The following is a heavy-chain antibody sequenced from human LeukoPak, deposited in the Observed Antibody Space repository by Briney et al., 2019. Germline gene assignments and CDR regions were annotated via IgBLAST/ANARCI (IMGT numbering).Heavy chain of an antibody. V-gene: IGHV4-38-2*02. CDR3: AISQYKAIWFDP. Sequence: SETLSLTCTVSGYSISSGYYWGWIRQPPGKGLEWIGQIYHSGRADYNPSLKSRVTISVDRSQNQFSLKLISVTAADTALYYCAISQYKAIWFDPWGQGTLVTVSS. CDR2: IYHSGRA. J-gene: IGHJ5*02. CDR1: GYSISSGYY. D-gene: IGHD1-1*01.